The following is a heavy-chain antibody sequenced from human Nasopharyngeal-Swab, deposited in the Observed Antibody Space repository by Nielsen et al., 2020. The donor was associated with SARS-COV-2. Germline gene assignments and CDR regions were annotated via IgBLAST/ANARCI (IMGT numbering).Heavy chain of an antibody. CDR3: ARVSDFGDYYYYHYMDV. CDR2: IYYSGST. CDR1: GGSISSSSYY. D-gene: IGHD3-16*01. J-gene: IGHJ6*03. V-gene: IGHV4-39*07. Sequence: SETLSLTCTVSGGSISSSSYYWGWIRQPPGKGLEWIGGIYYSGSTYYNPSLKSRVTISVDTSKNQFSLKLSSVTAADTAVYYCARVSDFGDYYYYHYMDVWGKGTTVTVSS.